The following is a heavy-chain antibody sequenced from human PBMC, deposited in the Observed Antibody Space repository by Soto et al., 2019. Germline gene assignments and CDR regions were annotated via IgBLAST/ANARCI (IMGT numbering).Heavy chain of an antibody. D-gene: IGHD1-1*01. CDR3: ARHPTIARFENGLDV. Sequence: KTSETLSLTCTVSGGSVSGYYWSWIRQPPGKGLEWIGYIYYTGTTIYSPSLDRRVTLSVDRAKDQVSLKLTSVTPADTAVYYCARHPTIARFENGLDVWGQGTMVTVSS. CDR2: IYYTGTT. V-gene: IGHV4-59*08. CDR1: GGSVSGYY. J-gene: IGHJ6*02.